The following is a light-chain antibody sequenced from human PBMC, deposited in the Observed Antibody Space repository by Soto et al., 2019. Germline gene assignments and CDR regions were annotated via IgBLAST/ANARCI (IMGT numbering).Light chain of an antibody. V-gene: IGKV1-5*03. J-gene: IGKJ4*01. CDR2: KAS. CDR1: QSISSW. Sequence: DIQMTQSPSTLSASVGDRVTITCRASQSISSWLAWYQQKPGKAPKLLISKASILESGVPSRFSGSGSGTEFTLTISSLQPDDFATYWCQQYNLFPLTFGGGTKVEIK. CDR3: QQYNLFPLT.